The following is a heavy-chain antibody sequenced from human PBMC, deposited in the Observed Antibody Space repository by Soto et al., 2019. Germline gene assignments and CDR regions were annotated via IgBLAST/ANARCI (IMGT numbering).Heavy chain of an antibody. V-gene: IGHV4-34*01. D-gene: IGHD1-26*01. CDR2: INHSGSA. CDR1: GGSFSDYI. Sequence: QVQLQQSGAGLLKPSETLSLTCDVYGGSFSDYIWTWIRQTPGKGLQWIGQINHSGSANYNPSLKGPVTISVHTSSSQFSLELSSVTAADTAVYYCARGLISGSHYSGGWYYFDSWGQGTQVTVSS. CDR3: ARGLISGSHYSGGWYYFDS. J-gene: IGHJ4*02.